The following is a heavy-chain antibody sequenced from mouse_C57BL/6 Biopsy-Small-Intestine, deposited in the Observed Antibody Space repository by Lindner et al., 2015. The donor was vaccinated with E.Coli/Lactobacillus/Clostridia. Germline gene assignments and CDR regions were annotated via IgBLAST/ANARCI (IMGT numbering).Heavy chain of an antibody. Sequence: SVKVSCKTSGDIFTDSGYYIHWVRQAPGQGLELMGGINPSSGYTNYVPSFLGRVTMTRDTSISTVYMYLSRLTSDDTAVYYCVRERYSSLKNFEYWGQGTLVTVSS. CDR2: INPSSGYT. CDR1: GDIFTDSGYY. V-gene: IGHV1S61*01. J-gene: IGHJ4*01. CDR3: VRERYSSLKNFEY. D-gene: IGHD2-12*01.